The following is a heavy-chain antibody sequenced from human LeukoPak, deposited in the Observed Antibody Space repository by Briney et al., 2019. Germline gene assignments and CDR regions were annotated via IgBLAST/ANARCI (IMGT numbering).Heavy chain of an antibody. CDR1: GFTFSNYS. J-gene: IGHJ6*02. CDR3: ARDLGGSGIDDLLGPRLYYYGMDV. CDR2: ISNSSSYI. V-gene: IGHV3-21*01. Sequence: GGSLRLSCAASGFTFSNYSMNWVRLAPGKGLEWVSFISNSSSYIYYADSVKGRFTISRDNAKNSLYLQIKSLRAEDTAVYYCARDLGGSGIDDLLGPRLYYYGMDVGGQGTTVSVS. D-gene: IGHD3-10*01.